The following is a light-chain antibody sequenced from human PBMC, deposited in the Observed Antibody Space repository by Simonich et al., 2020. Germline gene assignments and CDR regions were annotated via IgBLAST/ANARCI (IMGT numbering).Light chain of an antibody. J-gene: IGKJ1*01. CDR1: QSVSSN. Sequence: EIVMTQSPATLSVSPGERATLSCRASQSVSSNLAWYQKKPGQAPRLLIYGASTRATGIPARFSGSGSGTEFNLTLSSLQYEDFAVYYCQQYNNWWTFGQGTKVEIK. CDR2: GAS. CDR3: QQYNNWWT. V-gene: IGKV3-15*01.